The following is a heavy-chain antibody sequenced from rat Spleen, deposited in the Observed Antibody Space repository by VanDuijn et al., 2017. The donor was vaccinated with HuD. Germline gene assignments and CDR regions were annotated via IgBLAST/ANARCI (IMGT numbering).Heavy chain of an antibody. J-gene: IGHJ3*01. D-gene: IGHD1-2*01. V-gene: IGHV5-22*01. Sequence: EVQLVESGGGLVQPGRSLKLSCAASGFTFSDYYMAWVRQAPKKGLEWVASISYEGSSTYYGDSVKGRFTISRDNAKSTLYLQMNSLRSEDTATYYCARHYYSSYIYSNWFAYWGQGTLVTVSS. CDR2: ISYEGSST. CDR1: GFTFSDYY. CDR3: ARHYYSSYIYSNWFAY.